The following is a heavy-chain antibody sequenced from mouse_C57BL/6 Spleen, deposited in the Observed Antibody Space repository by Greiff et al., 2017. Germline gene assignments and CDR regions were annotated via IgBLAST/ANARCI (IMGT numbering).Heavy chain of an antibody. V-gene: IGHV5-4*01. CDR2: ISDGGSYT. Sequence: EVHLVESGGGLVKPGGSLKLSCAASGFTFSSYAMSWVRQTPEKRLEWVATISDGGSYTYYPDNVKGRFTISRDNAKNNLYLQMSHLKSEDTAMYYCARDADYGSSFYYFDYWGQGTTLTVSS. J-gene: IGHJ2*01. CDR3: ARDADYGSSFYYFDY. D-gene: IGHD1-1*01. CDR1: GFTFSSYA.